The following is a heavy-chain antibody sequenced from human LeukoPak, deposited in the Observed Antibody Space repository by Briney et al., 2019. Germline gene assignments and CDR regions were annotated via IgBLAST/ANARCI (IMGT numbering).Heavy chain of an antibody. D-gene: IGHD5-12*01. Sequence: PSETLSLTCTVSGGSVSSYYWSWIRQPPGKGLEWIGYIKSSGSSNYNPSLKSRVTISMDTSKNQFSLGLNSVTAAGTAVYCCARDGTVATNWFDPWGQGTLVTVSS. CDR1: GGSVSSYY. CDR3: ARDGTVATNWFDP. CDR2: IKSSGSS. V-gene: IGHV4-59*02. J-gene: IGHJ5*02.